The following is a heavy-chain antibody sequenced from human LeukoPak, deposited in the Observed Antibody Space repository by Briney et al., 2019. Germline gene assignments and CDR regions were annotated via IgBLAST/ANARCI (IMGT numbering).Heavy chain of an antibody. D-gene: IGHD6-19*01. Sequence: SETLSLTCAVYGGSFRGYYWGWIRQPPGKGLEWIGEINHSGSTNYNPSLKSRVTISVDTSKNQFSLKLSSVTAEDTAVYYCARDLGYSSGNFDYWGQGTLVTVSS. CDR1: GGSFRGYY. CDR3: ARDLGYSSGNFDY. J-gene: IGHJ4*02. CDR2: INHSGST. V-gene: IGHV4-34*01.